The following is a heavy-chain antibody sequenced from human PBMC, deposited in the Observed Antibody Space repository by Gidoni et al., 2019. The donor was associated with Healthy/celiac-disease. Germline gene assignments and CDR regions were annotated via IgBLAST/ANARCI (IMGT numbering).Heavy chain of an antibody. D-gene: IGHD3-3*01. CDR3: ARDIRGDDFWSGYNWFDP. CDR2: IYYSGST. Sequence: QVQLQESGPGLVKPSQTLSLTCTVSGGSISSGGYYWSWIRQHPGKVLEWIGYIYYSGSTYYNPSLKSRVTISVDTSKNQFSLKLSSVTAADTAVYYCARDIRGDDFWSGYNWFDPWGQGTLVTVSS. CDR1: GGSISSGGYY. V-gene: IGHV4-31*03. J-gene: IGHJ5*02.